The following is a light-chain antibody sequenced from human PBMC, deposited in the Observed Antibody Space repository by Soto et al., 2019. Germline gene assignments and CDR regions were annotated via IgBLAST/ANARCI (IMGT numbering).Light chain of an antibody. CDR1: QTITRW. J-gene: IGKJ4*01. CDR2: DAS. Sequence: DIQMTQSPSTLSASVGDRVTITCRASQTITRWMAWYQQKPGKAPKLLIYDASTLESGVPSRFSGSRSGTEFTLTISSLQPDDFATYYCQQYGGSPLLTFGGGTKVEIK. V-gene: IGKV1-5*01. CDR3: QQYGGSPLLT.